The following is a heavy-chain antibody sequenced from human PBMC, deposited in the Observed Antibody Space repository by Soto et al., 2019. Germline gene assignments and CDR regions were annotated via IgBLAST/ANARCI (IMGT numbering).Heavy chain of an antibody. CDR2: ISWNSGSI. CDR3: AKDIWSGRPNYMDG. CDR1: GFTFDDYA. J-gene: IGHJ6*03. D-gene: IGHD3-10*02. V-gene: IGHV3-9*01. Sequence: SWGSLRLSCAASGFTFDDYAIHWVRQAPGKGLEWVSGISWNSGSIGYADSVKGRFTISRDNAKNSLYLQMNSLRAEDTALYYCAKDIWSGRPNYMDGWGKGTTVTVSS.